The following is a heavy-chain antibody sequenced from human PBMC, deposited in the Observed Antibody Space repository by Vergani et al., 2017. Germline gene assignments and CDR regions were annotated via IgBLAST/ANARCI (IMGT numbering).Heavy chain of an antibody. D-gene: IGHD2-15*01. CDR1: GGSISSGGYS. Sequence: QLQLQESGSGLVKPSQTLSLTCAVSGGSISSGGYSWSWIRQPPGKGLEWIGYIYHSGSTYYNPSLKSRVTISVDRSKNQFSLKLSSVTAADTAVYYCARGYCSGGSCYHDAFEIWGQGTMVTVSS. CDR2: IYHSGST. V-gene: IGHV4-30-2*01. CDR3: ARGYCSGGSCYHDAFEI. J-gene: IGHJ3*02.